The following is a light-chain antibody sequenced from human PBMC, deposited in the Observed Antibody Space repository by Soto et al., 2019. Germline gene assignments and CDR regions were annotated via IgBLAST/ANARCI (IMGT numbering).Light chain of an antibody. CDR2: GAS. J-gene: IGKJ1*01. CDR1: QSVSSN. Sequence: EIVMTQSPATLSVSPGERATLSCRASQSVSSNLAWYQQRPGQAPRLLIYGASTRATGIPARFSGSGSGTEFTLTISSLQSEXXXXXXXXQXXNWPPWTFGQGTKVEIK. CDR3: XQXXNWPPWT. V-gene: IGKV3-15*01.